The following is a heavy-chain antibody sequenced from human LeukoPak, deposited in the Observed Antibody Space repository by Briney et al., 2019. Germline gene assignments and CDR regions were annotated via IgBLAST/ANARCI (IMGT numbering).Heavy chain of an antibody. CDR2: IGTAGDT. CDR1: GFTFSSYD. J-gene: IGHJ4*02. V-gene: IGHV3-13*01. D-gene: IGHD3-10*01. Sequence: GGSLRLSCAASGFTFSSYDMHWVRQATGKGLEWVSAIGTAGDTYYPGSVKGRFTISRENAKNSLYLQMNSLRAGDTAVYYCARGAGDYQYFDYWGQGTLVTVSS. CDR3: ARGAGDYQYFDY.